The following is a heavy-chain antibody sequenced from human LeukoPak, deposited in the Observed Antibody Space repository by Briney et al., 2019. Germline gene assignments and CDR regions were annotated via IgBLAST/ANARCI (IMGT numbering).Heavy chain of an antibody. CDR1: GFTFSSYS. V-gene: IGHV3-21*04. D-gene: IGHD3-10*01. Sequence: GGSLRLSCAASGFTFSSYSMNWVRQAPGKGLEWVSSISSSSSYIYYADSVKGRFTISRDNSKKTLYLQMNSLRAEDTAVYHCAKGFYGSGSSDYWGQGTLVTVSS. CDR3: AKGFYGSGSSDY. J-gene: IGHJ4*02. CDR2: ISSSSSYI.